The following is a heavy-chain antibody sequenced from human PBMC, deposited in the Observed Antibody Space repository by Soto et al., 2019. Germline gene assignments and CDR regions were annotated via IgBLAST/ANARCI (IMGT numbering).Heavy chain of an antibody. V-gene: IGHV3-23*01. CDR1: GFTFSSYA. CDR2: ISGSGGST. D-gene: IGHD1-26*01. J-gene: IGHJ4*02. Sequence: EVQLLESGGGLVQPGGSLRLSCAASGFTFSSYAMRWVRQAPGKGLEWVSAISGSGGSTYYADSVKGRFTISRDNSKKTLYLQMNSLRAEDRAVYYCARRGSGSYYDYWGQGTLVTVSS. CDR3: ARRGSGSYYDY.